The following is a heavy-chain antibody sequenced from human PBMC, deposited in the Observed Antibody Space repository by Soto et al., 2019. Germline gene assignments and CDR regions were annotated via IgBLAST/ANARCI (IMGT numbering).Heavy chain of an antibody. D-gene: IGHD1-26*01. Sequence: EVQLVESGGGLVKPGGSLRLSCAASGFTFSSYSMNWVRQAPGKGLEWVSSISSSSSYIYYADSVKGRFTISRDNAKNSLYLQMNSLRAEDTAVYYCARDPGPIGSSSLYYGMDVWGQGTTVTVSS. CDR2: ISSSSSYI. V-gene: IGHV3-21*01. CDR1: GFTFSSYS. J-gene: IGHJ6*02. CDR3: ARDPGPIGSSSLYYGMDV.